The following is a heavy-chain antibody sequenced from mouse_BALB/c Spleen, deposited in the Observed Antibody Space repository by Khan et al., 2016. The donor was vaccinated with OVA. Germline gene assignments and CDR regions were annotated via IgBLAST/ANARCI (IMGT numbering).Heavy chain of an antibody. V-gene: IGHV7-3*02. CDR3: ARDRGGSTEDYDDGGLDN. Sequence: EVQLVESGGGLVQPGGSLRLSCATSGFPFTDYYMSWVRQPPGKALAWLGFIRNKAHGYTTEYSASVQGRFIISRDSSQTILYLQMTTLRAHDTATYLWARDRGGSTEDYDDGGLDNWGQGTTLTVSS. CDR2: IRNKAHGYTT. J-gene: IGHJ2*01. D-gene: IGHD2-4*01. CDR1: GFPFTDYY.